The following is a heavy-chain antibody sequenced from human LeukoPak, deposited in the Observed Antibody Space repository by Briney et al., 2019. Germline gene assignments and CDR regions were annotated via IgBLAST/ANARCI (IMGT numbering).Heavy chain of an antibody. CDR1: GFTFSDYY. Sequence: GGSLRLSCAASGFTFSDYYMSWIRQSPGKGLEWISYISTTSGFTKYADSVKGRVTISRDNPKNSLYLQMNSLRAEDTAAYYCARTLAAAGHFDYWGQGTLVTVSS. V-gene: IGHV3-11*06. CDR2: ISTTSGFT. J-gene: IGHJ4*02. CDR3: ARTLAAAGHFDY. D-gene: IGHD6-13*01.